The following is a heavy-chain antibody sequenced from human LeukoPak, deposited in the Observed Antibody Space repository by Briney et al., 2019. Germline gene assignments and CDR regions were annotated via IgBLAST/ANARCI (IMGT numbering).Heavy chain of an antibody. CDR1: GGSFSGYY. CDR3: ARVGKQWLVLRGWFDP. Sequence: SETLSLTCAVYGGSFSGYYWIWIRQPPGKGLEWIGEINYGGSTNYNPSLKSRVTISVDTSKNQFSLKLSSVTAADTAVYYCARVGKQWLVLRGWFDPWGQGTLVTVSS. V-gene: IGHV4-34*01. J-gene: IGHJ5*02. D-gene: IGHD6-19*01. CDR2: INYGGST.